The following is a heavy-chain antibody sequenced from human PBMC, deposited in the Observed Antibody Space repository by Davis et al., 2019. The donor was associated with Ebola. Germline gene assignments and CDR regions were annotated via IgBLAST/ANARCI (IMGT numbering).Heavy chain of an antibody. J-gene: IGHJ6*04. CDR2: IRSRSYSI. Sequence: GESLKISCAASGFTFSTYSMNWVRQAPGKGLEWVSSIRSRSYSIYYADSVKGRFTISRDNAKNSLYLQMNNLRAEDTAVYFCARSNVWGKGTTVTVSS. CDR1: GFTFSTYS. V-gene: IGHV3-21*01. CDR3: ARSNV.